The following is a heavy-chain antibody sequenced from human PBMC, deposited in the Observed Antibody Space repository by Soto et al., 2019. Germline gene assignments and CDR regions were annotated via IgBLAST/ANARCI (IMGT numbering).Heavy chain of an antibody. D-gene: IGHD2-15*01. CDR1: GFTFSDYY. V-gene: IGHV3-11*06. CDR2: ISPGSRYP. J-gene: IGHJ5*02. CDR3: VRGGGGGLFDP. Sequence: GSLRLSCASSGFTFSDYYMSWIRQAPGKGLEWLSYISPGSRYPAYADSVKGRFTISRDNARRSLSLQMNSLTVDDTAIYYCVRGGGGGLFDPWGQGSMVTVSS.